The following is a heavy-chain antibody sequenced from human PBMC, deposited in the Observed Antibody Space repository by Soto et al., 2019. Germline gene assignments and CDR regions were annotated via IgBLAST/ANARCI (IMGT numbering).Heavy chain of an antibody. CDR3: ARDKGYYDSSGYYPTRWFDP. CDR1: GGSISSSNC. Sequence: PSETLSLTCAVSGGSISSSNCWIWFRHPPGKGLEWIGEIYHSGSTNYNPSLKSRVTISVDKSKNQFSLKLSSVTAADTAVYYCARDKGYYDSSGYYPTRWFDPWGQGTLVTVSS. D-gene: IGHD3-22*01. J-gene: IGHJ5*02. V-gene: IGHV4-4*02. CDR2: IYHSGST.